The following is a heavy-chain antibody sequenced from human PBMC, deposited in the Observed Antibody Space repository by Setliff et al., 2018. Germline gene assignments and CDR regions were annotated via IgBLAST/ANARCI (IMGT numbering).Heavy chain of an antibody. Sequence: PSETLSLTCAVSGYSIGYSIGSGHYWGWIRQPPGKGLEWIGSVYHRGSTYYNPSLESRVTISVDTSMNQFSLKLSSVTAADTAVYYCAKATGHIVVETDSFYFDKWGRGVLVTVSS. J-gene: IGHJ4*02. V-gene: IGHV4-38-2*01. D-gene: IGHD2-21*02. CDR1: GYSIGYSIGSGHY. CDR2: VYHRGST. CDR3: AKATGHIVVETDSFYFDK.